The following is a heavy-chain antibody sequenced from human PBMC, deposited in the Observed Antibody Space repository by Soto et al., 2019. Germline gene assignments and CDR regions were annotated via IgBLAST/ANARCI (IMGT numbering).Heavy chain of an antibody. CDR1: GYAFSGYG. CDR3: ARDRVAAPNIESVPAPMRWFAP. J-gene: IGHJ5*02. CDR2: ISGYNGNI. Sequence: QVQLVQSGAEVKTPGASVKVSCKASGYAFSGYGITWVRQAPGRGLEWRGGISGYNGNINYSQKFQGRVTMTTNTSTNTAYLHLRSLKYDDTAVYYCARDRVAAPNIESVPAPMRWFAPWGQGTLVTVSS. D-gene: IGHD2-2*01. V-gene: IGHV1-18*01.